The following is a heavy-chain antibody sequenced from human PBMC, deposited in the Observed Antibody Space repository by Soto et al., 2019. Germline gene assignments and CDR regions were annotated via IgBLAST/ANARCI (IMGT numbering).Heavy chain of an antibody. CDR2: INAGNGNT. Sequence: VSAGKVCCKACVYTFTNYAIHCRRQAPGQRLEWMGWINAGNGNTKYSQKFQGRVTITRDTSASTAYMELSSLRSEDTAVYYCARRPSFKLYDYHRDLIAVWGQGSSVIGSS. CDR3: ARRPSFKLYDYHRDLIAV. CDR1: VYTFTNYA. V-gene: IGHV1-3*01. D-gene: IGHD3-3*01. J-gene: IGHJ6*01.